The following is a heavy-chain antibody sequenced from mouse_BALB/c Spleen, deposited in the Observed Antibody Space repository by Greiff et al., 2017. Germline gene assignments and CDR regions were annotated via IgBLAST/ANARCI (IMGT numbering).Heavy chain of an antibody. V-gene: IGHV5-12-1*01. Sequence: EVKLQESGGGLVKPGGSLKLSCAASGFAFSSYDMSWVRQTPEKRLEWVAYISSGGGSTYYPDTVKGRFTISRDNAKNTLYLQMSSLKSEDTAMYYCARREYFDVWGAGTTVTVSS. CDR1: GFAFSSYD. J-gene: IGHJ1*01. CDR3: ARREYFDV. CDR2: ISSGGGST.